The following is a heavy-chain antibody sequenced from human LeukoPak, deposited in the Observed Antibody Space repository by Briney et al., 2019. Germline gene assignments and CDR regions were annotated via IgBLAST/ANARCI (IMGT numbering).Heavy chain of an antibody. J-gene: IGHJ4*02. D-gene: IGHD3-22*01. CDR3: ARVRYYYDSSGLLDY. CDR1: GYTFTSYG. Sequence: ASVKVSCKASGYTFTSYGISWVRQAPGQGLEWMGWISAYNGNTNYAQKLQGRVTMTTDTSTSTAYVELRSLRSDDTAVYYCARVRYYYDSSGLLDYWGQGTLVTVSS. CDR2: ISAYNGNT. V-gene: IGHV1-18*01.